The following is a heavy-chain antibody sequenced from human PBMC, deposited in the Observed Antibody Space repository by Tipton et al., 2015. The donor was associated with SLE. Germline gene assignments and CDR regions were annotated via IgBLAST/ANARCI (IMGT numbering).Heavy chain of an antibody. Sequence: TLSLTCTVSGGSISSGSYYWSWIRQPAGKGLEWIGRIYTSGSTNYNPSLKSRVTISVDTSKNQFSLKLSSVTAADTAVYYCARARYQLLKRRYYYGMDVWGQGTTVTVSS. CDR3: ARARYQLLKRRYYYGMDV. CDR2: IYTSGST. D-gene: IGHD2-2*01. CDR1: GGSISSGSYY. V-gene: IGHV4-61*02. J-gene: IGHJ6*02.